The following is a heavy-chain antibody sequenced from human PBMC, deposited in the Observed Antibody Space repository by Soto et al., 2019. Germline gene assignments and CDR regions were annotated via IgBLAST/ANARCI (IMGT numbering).Heavy chain of an antibody. J-gene: IGHJ6*02. CDR2: MNPNSGNT. Sequence: ASVKVSCKASGYTFTSYDINWVRQATGQGLEWMGWMNPNSGNTGYAQKFQGRVTMTRNTSISTAYMELISLRSEDTAVYYCARGQKYCSGGSCYLGDHYYGMDVWGQGTTVTVSS. CDR1: GYTFTSYD. V-gene: IGHV1-8*01. CDR3: ARGQKYCSGGSCYLGDHYYGMDV. D-gene: IGHD2-15*01.